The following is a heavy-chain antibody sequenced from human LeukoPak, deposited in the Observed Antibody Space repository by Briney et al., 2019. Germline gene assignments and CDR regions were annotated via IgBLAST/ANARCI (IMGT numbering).Heavy chain of an antibody. CDR2: IYYSGST. D-gene: IGHD1-26*01. Sequence: SETLSLTCTVSGGSISSYYWSWIRQPPGKGLEWIGYIYYSGSTNYNPSLKSRVTISVDTSKNQFSLKLSSVTAADTAVYYCAGRKPSGSYYRSDAFDIWGQGTMVTVSS. CDR3: AGRKPSGSYYRSDAFDI. V-gene: IGHV4-59*08. CDR1: GGSISSYY. J-gene: IGHJ3*02.